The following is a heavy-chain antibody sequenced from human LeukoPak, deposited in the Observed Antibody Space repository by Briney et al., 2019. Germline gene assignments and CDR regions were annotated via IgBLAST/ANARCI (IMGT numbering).Heavy chain of an antibody. V-gene: IGHV1-46*01. D-gene: IGHD3-22*01. CDR1: GYTFTSYY. CDR2: INPSGGST. CDR3: ARRVHYYDTSGYSYYFDY. J-gene: IGHJ4*02. Sequence: ASVKVSCKASGYTFTSYYMHWVRQAPGQGLEWMGIINPSGGSTSYAQKFQGRVTMTRDTSTSTVYMELSSLRSEDTAVYYCARRVHYYDTSGYSYYFDYWGQGTLVTVSS.